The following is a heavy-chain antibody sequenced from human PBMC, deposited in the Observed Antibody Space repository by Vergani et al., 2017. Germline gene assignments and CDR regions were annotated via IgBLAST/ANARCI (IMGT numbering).Heavy chain of an antibody. CDR1: GGSISSGGYY. CDR3: ARRIFGVVMDVFDY. V-gene: IGHV4-31*03. J-gene: IGHJ4*02. Sequence: QVQLQESGPGLVKPSQTLSLTCTVSGGSISSGGYYWSWIRQHPRKGLEWIGYIYYSGSTYYNPSLKSRVTISVDTSKNQFSLKLSSVTAADTAVYYCARRIFGVVMDVFDYWGQGTLVTVSS. CDR2: IYYSGST. D-gene: IGHD3-3*01.